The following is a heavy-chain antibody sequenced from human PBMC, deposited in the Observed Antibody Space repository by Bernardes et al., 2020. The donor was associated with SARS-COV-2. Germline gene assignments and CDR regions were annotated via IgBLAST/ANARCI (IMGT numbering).Heavy chain of an antibody. Sequence: SETLSLTCTVSGDSINSGDYQWSWIRRPAGKGLEWIGRIYTIGRTNYYYNPSLQSRVTISVDMSRNQFSLKLTSVTAADTGVYYCARWRMKRLDYWGQGALVTVSS. CDR1: GDSINSGDYQ. J-gene: IGHJ4*02. CDR3: ARWRMKRLDY. V-gene: IGHV4-61*02. CDR2: IYTIGRT.